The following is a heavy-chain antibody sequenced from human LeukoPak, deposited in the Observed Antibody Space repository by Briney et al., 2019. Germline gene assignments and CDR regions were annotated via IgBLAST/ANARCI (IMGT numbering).Heavy chain of an antibody. V-gene: IGHV3-23*01. D-gene: IGHD6-19*01. Sequence: STYYAASVKGRFTISRHNSKNTLYLQMNSLRAEDTAVYYCAKDFSPPYSSGWYESFGFDYWGQGTLVTVSS. J-gene: IGHJ4*02. CDR2: ST. CDR3: AKDFSPPYSSGWYESFGFDY.